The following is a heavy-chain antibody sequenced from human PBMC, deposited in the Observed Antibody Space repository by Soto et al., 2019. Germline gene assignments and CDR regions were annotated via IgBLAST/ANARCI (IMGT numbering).Heavy chain of an antibody. CDR3: AALDTVMVKPAAN. J-gene: IGHJ4*02. CDR1: GYSISTYW. D-gene: IGHD5-18*01. Sequence: SLRLSCAASGYSISTYWMSWVRQAPGKGLEWVANVKQDGSEEYYVDSVKGRFTISRDNAKNSLYLQMNSLRAEDTAVYYCAALDTVMVKPAANWCRGSLVAVSS. CDR2: VKQDGSEE. V-gene: IGHV3-7*01.